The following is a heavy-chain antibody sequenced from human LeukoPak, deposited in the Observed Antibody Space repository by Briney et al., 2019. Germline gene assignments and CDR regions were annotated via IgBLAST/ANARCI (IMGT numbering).Heavy chain of an antibody. CDR3: AGGSGGAAFVTDI. Sequence: PSQTLSLTCTVSGGSISSGGYYWSWIRQHPGKGLEWIGYIYYSGSTYYNPSLKSRVTISVDTSKNQFSLKLSSVTAADTAVYYCAGGSGGAAFVTDIWGQGTMVTVSS. CDR1: GGSISSGGYY. D-gene: IGHD2-15*01. V-gene: IGHV4-31*03. CDR2: IYYSGST. J-gene: IGHJ3*02.